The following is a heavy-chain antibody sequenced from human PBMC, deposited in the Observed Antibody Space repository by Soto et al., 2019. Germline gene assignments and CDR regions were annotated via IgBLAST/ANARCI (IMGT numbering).Heavy chain of an antibody. D-gene: IGHD2-2*01. Sequence: HVTISADKSISTAYLQWSSLKASDTAMYYCARLGAAATVGFDPWGQGTLVTVSS. V-gene: IGHV5-10-1*01. CDR3: ARLGAAATVGFDP. J-gene: IGHJ5*02.